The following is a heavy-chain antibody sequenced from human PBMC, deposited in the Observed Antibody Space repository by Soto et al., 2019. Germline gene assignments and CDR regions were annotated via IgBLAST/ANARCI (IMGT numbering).Heavy chain of an antibody. J-gene: IGHJ3*02. Sequence: SVKVSCKTSGGTFSNDIITWVRQAPGQGLEWMGRIIPLLDTTNYAQKFQGRVTITADKSTSTAYMELSSLRSEDTAVYYCARVYRYCSGGSCYSEFPQAAFDIWGQGTMVTVSS. CDR2: IIPLLDTT. D-gene: IGHD2-15*01. V-gene: IGHV1-69*08. CDR3: ARVYRYCSGGSCYSEFPQAAFDI. CDR1: GGTFSNDI.